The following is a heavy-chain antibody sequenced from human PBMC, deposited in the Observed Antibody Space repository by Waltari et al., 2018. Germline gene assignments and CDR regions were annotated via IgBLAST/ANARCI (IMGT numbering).Heavy chain of an antibody. D-gene: IGHD6-13*01. J-gene: IGHJ4*02. CDR3: AKSSSGWSIDY. CDR1: GFTFNNYW. CDR2: INSGGGST. V-gene: IGHV3-23*04. Sequence: EVQLVESGGGLAKPGGSLRLSCAASGFTFNNYWMNWVRQPPGKGLEWVSVINSGGGSTYYADSVKCRFTISRDNSKNTLSLEMNSLRADDTAVYYCAKSSSGWSIDYWGQGVLVTVSS.